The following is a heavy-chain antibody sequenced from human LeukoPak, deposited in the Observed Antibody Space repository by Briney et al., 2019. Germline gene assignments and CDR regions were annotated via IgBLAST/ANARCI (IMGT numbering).Heavy chain of an antibody. D-gene: IGHD3-10*01. Sequence: GGSLRLSCAASGFTFSSYWMSWVRQAPGKGLEWVANIKQDGSEKYYVDSVKGRFTISRDNAKNSLYLQMNSLRAEDTAVYYCASEAITMVQVNWGQGTLVTASS. CDR1: GFTFSSYW. CDR3: ASEAITMVQVN. J-gene: IGHJ4*02. CDR2: IKQDGSEK. V-gene: IGHV3-7*01.